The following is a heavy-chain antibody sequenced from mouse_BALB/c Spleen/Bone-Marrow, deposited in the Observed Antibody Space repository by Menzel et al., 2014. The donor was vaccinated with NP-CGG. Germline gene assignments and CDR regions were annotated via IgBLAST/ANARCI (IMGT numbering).Heavy chain of an antibody. CDR3: ARRYGSLWYFDV. CDR2: INPSSGYT. D-gene: IGHD1-1*01. J-gene: IGHJ1*01. V-gene: IGHV1-7*01. CDR1: GYTFTDYW. Sequence: QVQLKESGAELAKPGASVKMSCKASGYTFTDYWMHWVKQRPGQGLEWIGYINPSSGYTEYNQKFKDKATLTADKSSSTAYKQLNILTSEDSAVYYCARRYGSLWYFDVWGAGTTVTVSS.